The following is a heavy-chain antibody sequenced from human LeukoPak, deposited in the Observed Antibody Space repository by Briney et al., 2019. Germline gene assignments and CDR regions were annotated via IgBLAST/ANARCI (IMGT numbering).Heavy chain of an antibody. J-gene: IGHJ4*02. V-gene: IGHV1-69*01. CDR3: AREPRVHHIYYFDY. CDR1: GGTFSSYA. CDR2: IIPIFGTA. Sequence: SVKVSCKASGGTFSSYAISWVRQAPGQGLEWMGGIIPIFGTANYAQKFQGRVTITADESTSTAYMELSSLRSEDTAAYYCAREPRVHHIYYFDYWGQGTLVTVSS. D-gene: IGHD1-1*01.